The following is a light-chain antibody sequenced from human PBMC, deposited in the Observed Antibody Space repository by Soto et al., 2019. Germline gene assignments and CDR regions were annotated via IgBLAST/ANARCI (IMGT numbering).Light chain of an antibody. J-gene: IGKJ1*01. Sequence: EIVLTLSPGSLSLSPGERATLSCRTSQSVSSRFIAWYQQQPGQAPRLLIFGASVRATGVPDRFSGSGSGTDFTLTISRLEPEDFAVYYCHQFESSLTFGQGTTVE. CDR2: GAS. CDR3: HQFESSLT. V-gene: IGKV3-20*01. CDR1: QSVSSRF.